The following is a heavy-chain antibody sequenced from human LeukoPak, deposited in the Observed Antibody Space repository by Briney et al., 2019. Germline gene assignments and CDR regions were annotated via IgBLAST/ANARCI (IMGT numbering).Heavy chain of an antibody. D-gene: IGHD5-18*01. V-gene: IGHV4-61*02. CDR3: ARGPGYSYTFDY. Sequence: PSQTLSLTCTVSGGSISSGSYYWSWIRQPAGKGLEWIGRIYTNGSTNYNPSLKSRVTISVDTSKNQFSLKLSSVTAADTAVYYCARGPGYSYTFDYWGQGTLVTVSS. CDR2: IYTNGST. CDR1: GGSISSGSYY. J-gene: IGHJ4*02.